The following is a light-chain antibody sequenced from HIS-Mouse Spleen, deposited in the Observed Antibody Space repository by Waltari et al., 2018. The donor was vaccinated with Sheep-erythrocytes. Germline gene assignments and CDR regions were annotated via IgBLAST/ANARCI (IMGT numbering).Light chain of an antibody. CDR2: DAS. CDR1: QGISSA. J-gene: IGKJ1*01. Sequence: AIQLTQSPSSLSASVGDRVTITCRASQGISSALAWYQQKPGKAPKLLIYDASSLESGVPSRFSGSGSGTDFTLTISRVEAEDVGVYYCMQALQTRTFGQGTKVEIK. CDR3: MQALQTRT. V-gene: IGKV1-13*02.